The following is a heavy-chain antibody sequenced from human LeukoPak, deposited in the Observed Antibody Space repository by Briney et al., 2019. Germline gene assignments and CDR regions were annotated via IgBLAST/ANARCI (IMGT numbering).Heavy chain of an antibody. D-gene: IGHD3-3*01. CDR3: AKGFWAGVVITY. J-gene: IGHJ4*02. CDR2: IRYDGSNK. V-gene: IGHV3-30*02. Sequence: GGSLRLSCAASGFTFSSYGMHWVRQAPGKGLEWVAFIRYDGSNKYYADSVKGRFTISRDNSKNTLYLHMNSLRADDTAVYYCAKGFWAGVVITYWGQGTLVTVSS. CDR1: GFTFSSYG.